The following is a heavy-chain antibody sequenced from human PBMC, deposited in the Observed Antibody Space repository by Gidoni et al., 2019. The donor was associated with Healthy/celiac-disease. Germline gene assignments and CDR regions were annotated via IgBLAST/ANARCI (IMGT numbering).Heavy chain of an antibody. CDR2: ISGSGGST. J-gene: IGHJ5*02. V-gene: IGHV3-23*01. CDR1: GFTFSRCA. CDR3: AKDHSSSWSTPYYNWFDP. D-gene: IGHD6-13*01. Sequence: EVQLLESGGGLVPPGGSLRLSCAASGFTFSRCARSWVRQAPGKGLGWVAAISGSGGSTYYEDSVKGRFTISRDNSKNTLYLQMNSRRAEDTAVYYCAKDHSSSWSTPYYNWFDPWGQGTLVTVSS.